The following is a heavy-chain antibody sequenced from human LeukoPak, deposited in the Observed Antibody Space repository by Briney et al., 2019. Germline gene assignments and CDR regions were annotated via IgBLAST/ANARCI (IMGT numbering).Heavy chain of an antibody. CDR3: ARSSGSYSSYYYYMDV. CDR2: IYNSGSTNYNPS. D-gene: IGHD1-26*01. J-gene: IGHJ6*03. CDR1: GGSTTTYY. V-gene: IGHV4-59*01. Sequence: SETLSLTCAVSGGSTTTYYWSWIRQPPGKGLEWIAYIYNSGSTNYNPSNYNPSLKSRVTISIDTSKNQFSLKLSSVTAGDTAVYYCARSSGSYSSYYYYMDVWGKGTTVTVSS.